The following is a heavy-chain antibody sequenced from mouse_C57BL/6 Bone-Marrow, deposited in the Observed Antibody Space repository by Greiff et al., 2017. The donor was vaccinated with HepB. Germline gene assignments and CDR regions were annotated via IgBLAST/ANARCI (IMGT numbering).Heavy chain of an antibody. CDR1: GFSLTSYG. J-gene: IGHJ4*01. CDR3: ARGIYYDYGPYAMDY. V-gene: IGHV2-6*03. Sequence: KLVESGPGLVAPSQSLSITCTVSGFSLTSYGVHWVRQPPGKGLEWLVVIWSDGSTTYNSALKSRLSISKDNSKSQVFLKMNSLQTDDTAMYYCARGIYYDYGPYAMDYWGQGTSVTVSS. CDR2: IWSDGST. D-gene: IGHD2-4*01.